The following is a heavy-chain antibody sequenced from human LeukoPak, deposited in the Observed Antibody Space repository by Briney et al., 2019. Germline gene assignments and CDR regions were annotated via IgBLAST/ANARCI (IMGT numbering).Heavy chain of an antibody. CDR1: GFTFSSYW. J-gene: IGHJ4*02. Sequence: GGSLRLSCAASGFTFSSYWMHWVRQAPGRGLVWVSRINTDGSATLYADSVKGRFTISRDNAKHTLYLQMNSLTGAHTAVFYCARANHYSGTYLGFWQWGQGTLVTVSS. CDR3: ARANHYSGTYLGFWQ. D-gene: IGHD1-26*01. CDR2: INTDGSAT. V-gene: IGHV3-74*01.